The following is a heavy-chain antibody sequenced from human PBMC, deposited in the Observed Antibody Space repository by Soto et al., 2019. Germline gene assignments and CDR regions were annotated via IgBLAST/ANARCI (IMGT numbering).Heavy chain of an antibody. CDR1: GFTFSSYA. CDR2: ISGSGGST. Sequence: GGSLRLSCAASGFTFSSYAMSWVRQAPGKGLEWVSTISGSGGSTYYRDSVKGRSTISRDNSKNTVYLQMNSLRAEDTAVYYCAKDVRGYSNGYFDYWGQGPLVTVSS. J-gene: IGHJ4*02. CDR3: AKDVRGYSNGYFDY. D-gene: IGHD5-18*01. V-gene: IGHV3-23*01.